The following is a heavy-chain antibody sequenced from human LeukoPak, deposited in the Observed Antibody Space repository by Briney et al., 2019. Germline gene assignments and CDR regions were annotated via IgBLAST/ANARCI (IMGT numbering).Heavy chain of an antibody. Sequence: SVKVSCKASGGTFSSYAISWVRQAPGQGLEWMGGIIPIFGTANYAQKFQGRVTITTDESTSTAYMELSSLRSEDTAVYYCAGRRYSGYDLVIANYYYMDVWGKGTTVTVSS. CDR2: IIPIFGTA. J-gene: IGHJ6*03. CDR1: GGTFSSYA. CDR3: AGRRYSGYDLVIANYYYMDV. V-gene: IGHV1-69*05. D-gene: IGHD5-12*01.